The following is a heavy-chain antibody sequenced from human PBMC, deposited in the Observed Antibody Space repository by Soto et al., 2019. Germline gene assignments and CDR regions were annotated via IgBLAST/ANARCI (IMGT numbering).Heavy chain of an antibody. CDR3: SRSSAGVFGVIIEGHNWLTP. D-gene: IGHD3-10*01. J-gene: IGHJ5*02. V-gene: IGHV1-46*01. CDR2: INPNGGST. CDR1: ADTFTSYY. Sequence: ASVKVSCKAPADTFTSYYIHWARQAPGHGLEWMGIINPNGGSTRFAQTFLGRVTMTRTTSTSTVYMALRSLRFEDTAIYHFSRSSAGVFGVIIEGHNWLTPWGKVSLGTVAS.